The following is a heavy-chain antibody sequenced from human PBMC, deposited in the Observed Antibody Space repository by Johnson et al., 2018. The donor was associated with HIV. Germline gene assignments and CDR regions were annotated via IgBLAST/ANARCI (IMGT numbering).Heavy chain of an antibody. J-gene: IGHJ3*02. CDR2: IRYDGSNK. D-gene: IGHD6-6*01. Sequence: VQLVESGGGVVQPGGSLRLSCAASGFTFSSYGMHWVRQAPGKGLEWVAFIRYDGSNKYYADYVKGRFNISRDNSKNTLYLQMNSLGAEDTAVYYFAKDVHGAFDIWGQGTMVTVSS. V-gene: IGHV3-30*02. CDR1: GFTFSSYG. CDR3: AKDVHGAFDI.